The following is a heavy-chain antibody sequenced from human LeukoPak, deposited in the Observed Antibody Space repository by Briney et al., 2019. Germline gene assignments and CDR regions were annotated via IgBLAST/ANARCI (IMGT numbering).Heavy chain of an antibody. Sequence: GGSLRLSCAASGFTFSTYTMNWVRQAPGKGLEWVSSMSYSSNYIYYADSVKGRFTMSRDNAKTSLYLQMNSLRAEDTAVYYCARHLSGVTGYTYGRGIDYWGQGTLVTVSS. J-gene: IGHJ4*02. D-gene: IGHD5-18*01. V-gene: IGHV3-21*01. CDR3: ARHLSGVTGYTYGRGIDY. CDR2: MSYSSNYI. CDR1: GFTFSTYT.